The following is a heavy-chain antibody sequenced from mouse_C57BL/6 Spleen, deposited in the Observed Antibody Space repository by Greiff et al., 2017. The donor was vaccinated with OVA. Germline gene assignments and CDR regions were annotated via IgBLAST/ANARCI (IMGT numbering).Heavy chain of an antibody. CDR2: IYPRSGNT. Sequence: VQLQQSGAELARPGASVKLSCKASGYTFTSYGISWVKQRTGQGLEWIGEIYPRSGNTYYNDKFTGKATLTADNSTSTPYMELRSLTSEDYAVYFCARWSLDYAVDYWGQGTSVTVSA. J-gene: IGHJ4*01. CDR3: ARWSLDYAVDY. CDR1: GYTFTSYG. V-gene: IGHV1-81*01.